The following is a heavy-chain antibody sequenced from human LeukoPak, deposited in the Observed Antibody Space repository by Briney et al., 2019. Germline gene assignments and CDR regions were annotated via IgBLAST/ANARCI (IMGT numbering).Heavy chain of an antibody. D-gene: IGHD6-13*01. CDR3: ARSGEQQMVRGGFDI. CDR2: ISYSSSYI. Sequence: PGGSLRLSCGASGFSFSSYGMNWVRQAPGKGLEWVSSISYSSSYIYYADSVKGRFTISRDNAKNSLYLQMNSLRAEDTAVYYCARSGEQQMVRGGFDIWGQGTMVTVSS. CDR1: GFSFSSYG. J-gene: IGHJ3*02. V-gene: IGHV3-21*01.